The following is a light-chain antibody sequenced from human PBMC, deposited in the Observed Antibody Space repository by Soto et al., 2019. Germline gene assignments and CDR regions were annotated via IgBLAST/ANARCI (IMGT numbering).Light chain of an antibody. CDR2: AAS. J-gene: IGKJ1*01. CDR1: QSISSY. Sequence: DIQITQSPSSLSASVGDRVTITCRASQSISSYLNWYQQKPGKAPKLLIYAASNLQSGVPSRFSGSGSGTDFTLTISSLQRDDFAIYYCQQYNPYSRTFGQGTKVDIK. CDR3: QQYNPYSRT. V-gene: IGKV1-39*01.